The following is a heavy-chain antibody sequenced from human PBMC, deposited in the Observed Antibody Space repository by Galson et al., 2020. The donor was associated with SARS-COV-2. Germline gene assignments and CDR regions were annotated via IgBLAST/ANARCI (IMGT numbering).Heavy chain of an antibody. CDR3: ARETAVADGYYYYGMDV. CDR1: GYTFTGYY. J-gene: IGHJ6*02. D-gene: IGHD6-19*01. V-gene: IGHV1-2*02. CDR2: INPNSGGT. Sequence: ASVKVSCKASGYTFTGYYMHWVRQAPGQGLEWMGWINPNSGGTNYAQKFQGRVTMTRDTSISTAYMELSRLRSDDTAVYYCARETAVADGYYYYGMDVGGQGTTVTVSS.